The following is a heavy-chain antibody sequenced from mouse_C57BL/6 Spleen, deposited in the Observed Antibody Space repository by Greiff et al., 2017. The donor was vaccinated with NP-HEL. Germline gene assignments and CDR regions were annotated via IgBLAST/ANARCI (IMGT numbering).Heavy chain of an antibody. V-gene: IGHV5-16*01. J-gene: IGHJ4*01. CDR2: INYDGSST. CDR3: ARANYDGYYGGAMDY. D-gene: IGHD2-3*01. Sequence: DVKLVESEGGLVQPGSSMKLSCTASGFTFSDYYMAWVRQVPEKGLEWVANINYDGSSTYYLDSLKSRFIISRDNAKNILYLQMSSLKSEDTATYYCARANYDGYYGGAMDYWGQGTSVTVSS. CDR1: GFTFSDYY.